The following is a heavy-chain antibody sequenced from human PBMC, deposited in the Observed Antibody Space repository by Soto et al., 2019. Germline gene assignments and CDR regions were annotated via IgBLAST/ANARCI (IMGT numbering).Heavy chain of an antibody. Sequence: QVQLQQWGAGLLKPSETLSLTCAVYGGSFSGYYWSWIRQPPGKGLEWIGEINHSGSTNYNPSLKSRVTILVDTSKNQFYLKLSSVTVADTAVYYCARGPLFWSSYYYHYYYMDVWGKGTTVTVSS. CDR1: GGSFSGYY. CDR2: INHSGST. V-gene: IGHV4-34*01. J-gene: IGHJ6*03. D-gene: IGHD3-3*01. CDR3: ARGPLFWSSYYYHYYYMDV.